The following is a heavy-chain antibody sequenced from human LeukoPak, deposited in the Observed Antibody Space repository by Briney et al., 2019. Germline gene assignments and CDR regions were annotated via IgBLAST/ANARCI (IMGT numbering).Heavy chain of an antibody. CDR2: ISAYNGNT. CDR1: GYTFTSYG. V-gene: IGHV1-18*01. D-gene: IGHD2-8*01. Sequence: ASVKVSCKASGYTFTSYGISWVRQAPGQGLEWMGWISAYNGNTNYAQKLQGRVTMTTDTSTSTAYMELRSLRSDDTAVYYCAREVAYCTNGVCRGGGFDPWGQGTLVTVSS. J-gene: IGHJ5*02. CDR3: AREVAYCTNGVCRGGGFDP.